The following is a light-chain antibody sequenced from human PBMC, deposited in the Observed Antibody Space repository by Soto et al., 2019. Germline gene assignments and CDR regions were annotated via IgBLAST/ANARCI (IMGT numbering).Light chain of an antibody. CDR1: QSVSSSY. J-gene: IGKJ1*01. V-gene: IGKV3-20*01. CDR3: KQHRSSPPSWT. CDR2: GAS. Sequence: EIVLTQSPGTLSLPPGERATLSCRASQSVSSSYLAWYQQKPGQPPRLLIFGASSRATGIPDRFSGSGSGTGFHLTIRRLEPEDFAVYHCKQHRSSPPSWTFGQGTTVEIK.